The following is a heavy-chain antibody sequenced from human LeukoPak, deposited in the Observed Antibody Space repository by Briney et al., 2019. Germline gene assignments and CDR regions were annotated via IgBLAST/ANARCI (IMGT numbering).Heavy chain of an antibody. CDR1: GASINDYY. Sequence: SETLSLTCTVSGASINDYYWSWIRQPAGEGLEWIGRLYSSGSAYYNPSLKSRVTMSVDTSKNQFSLKLSSVTAADTAVYYCARDAYYYDTGGYFQTDYWGQGTLVTVSS. CDR3: ARDAYYYDTGGYFQTDY. V-gene: IGHV4-4*07. D-gene: IGHD3-22*01. J-gene: IGHJ4*02. CDR2: LYSSGSA.